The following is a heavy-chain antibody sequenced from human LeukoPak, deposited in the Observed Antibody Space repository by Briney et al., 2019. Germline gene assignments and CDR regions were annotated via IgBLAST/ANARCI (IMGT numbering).Heavy chain of an antibody. D-gene: IGHD6-13*01. CDR3: ARAAEISALVH. J-gene: IGHJ4*02. Sequence: GGSLRLSCAASGFRFSSYWMTWVRQAPGKGLEWVATIKQYGSEKYYVDSVKGRFTISRDDAKKSLFLQMDSLRPGDTAVYYCARAAEISALVHWGRGTLVTVSS. CDR2: IKQYGSEK. V-gene: IGHV3-7*05. CDR1: GFRFSSYW.